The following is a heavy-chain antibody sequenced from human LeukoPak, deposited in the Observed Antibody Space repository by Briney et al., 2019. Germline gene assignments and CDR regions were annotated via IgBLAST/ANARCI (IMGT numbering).Heavy chain of an antibody. Sequence: SVKVSCKASGGTFSSYAISWVRQAPGQGLEWMGGIIPIFGTANYAQKFQGRVTITVDESTSTAYMELSGLRSEDTAVYYCASHRYCTNGVCYLPYYYYYGMDVWGQGTTVTVSS. D-gene: IGHD2-8*01. J-gene: IGHJ6*02. V-gene: IGHV1-69*13. CDR3: ASHRYCTNGVCYLPYYYYYGMDV. CDR2: IIPIFGTA. CDR1: GGTFSSYA.